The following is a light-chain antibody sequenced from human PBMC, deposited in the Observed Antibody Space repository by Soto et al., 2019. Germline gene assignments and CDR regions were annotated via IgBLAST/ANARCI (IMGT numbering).Light chain of an antibody. CDR2: AAS. J-gene: IGKJ2*01. V-gene: IGKV1-39*01. CDR3: QESYNSPMFT. CDR1: QTISTS. Sequence: DIQMTQSPSSLSASVGDSVTITCQSSQTISTSLNWYQQKPGKAPKLLIYAASSLGDGVPSRFSGSGSSTHFTLTISSLQPEDSATYYCQESYNSPMFTFGQGTKVDNK.